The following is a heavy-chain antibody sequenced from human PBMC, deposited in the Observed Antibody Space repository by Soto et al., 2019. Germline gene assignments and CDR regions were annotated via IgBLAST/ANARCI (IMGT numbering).Heavy chain of an antibody. J-gene: IGHJ4*02. V-gene: IGHV3-7*03. CDR3: VRGFDSSFDY. D-gene: IGHD2-15*01. Sequence: GGSLRLSCAASGFTFSNYWMSWVRQAPGKGLEWVANIKPDGSEKYYVVSVRGRFTFSRDNAENSVYLQMNSLRAEDTAVYYCVRGFDSSFDYWGPGTLVTVSS. CDR1: GFTFSNYW. CDR2: IKPDGSEK.